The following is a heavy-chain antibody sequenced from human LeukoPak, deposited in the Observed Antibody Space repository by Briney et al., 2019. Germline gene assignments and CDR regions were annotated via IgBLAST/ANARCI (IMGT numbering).Heavy chain of an antibody. CDR1: GGSFIGHD. J-gene: IGHJ5*02. Sequence: SETLSLTCAVYGGSFIGHDWTWIRQPPGKGLEWIGEINHSGGTNYNPSLKSRVTISVDTSKNQISLKLSSVTAADTAVYYCASLARGGNWFDPWGQGTLVTVSS. CDR3: ASLARGGNWFDP. V-gene: IGHV4-34*01. D-gene: IGHD6-6*01. CDR2: INHSGGT.